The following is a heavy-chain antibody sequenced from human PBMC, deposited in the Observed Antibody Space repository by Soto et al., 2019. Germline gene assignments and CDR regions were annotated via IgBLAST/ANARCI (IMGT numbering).Heavy chain of an antibody. D-gene: IGHD4-17*01. V-gene: IGHV3-23*01. CDR1: GFTFSSYA. CDR3: AKVRYGDYYYYYMDV. Sequence: GGSLRLSCAASGFTFSSYAMSWVRQAPGKGLEWVSAISGSGGSTYYADSVKGRLTISRDNSKNTLYLQMNSLRAEDTAVYYCAKVRYGDYYYYYMDVWGKGTTVTVSS. J-gene: IGHJ6*03. CDR2: ISGSGGST.